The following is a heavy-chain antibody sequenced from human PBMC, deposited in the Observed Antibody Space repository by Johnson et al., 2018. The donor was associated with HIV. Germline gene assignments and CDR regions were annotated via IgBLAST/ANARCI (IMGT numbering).Heavy chain of an antibody. CDR2: IWAAGSNT. J-gene: IGHJ3*02. D-gene: IGHD5/OR15-5a*01. Sequence: QVQLVESGGGVVQTGRSLRLSCASSGFSFSTYGMHWVRQAPGKGLEWVAIIWAAGSNTYCADSVKGRFTISRDNSKNTLYPQMDSLRAEDTAVYYCAKHNGNSLYWYAFDIWGQGTMVTVSS. CDR1: GFSFSTYG. V-gene: IGHV3-33*06. CDR3: AKHNGNSLYWYAFDI.